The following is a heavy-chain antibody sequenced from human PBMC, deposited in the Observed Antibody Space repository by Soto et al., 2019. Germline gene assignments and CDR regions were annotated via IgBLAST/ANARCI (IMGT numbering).Heavy chain of an antibody. CDR1: GGSLTGYY. V-gene: IGHV4-34*01. J-gene: IGHJ4*02. D-gene: IGHD5-12*01. CDR3: ARGQEGVVATH. CDR2: IKDGGVT. Sequence: QVQLQQWGAGLLKPSETLSLTCAVNGGSLTGYYWSWIRQPPGKGLEWIGEIKDGGVTNYSPSLKSRVTMSADTSKTPFSLNLNSVTAADTAVYYCARGQEGVVATHWDQGTLVTVSS.